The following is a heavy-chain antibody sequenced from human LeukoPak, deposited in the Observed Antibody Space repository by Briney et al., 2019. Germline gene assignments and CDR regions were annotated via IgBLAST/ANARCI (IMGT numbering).Heavy chain of an antibody. CDR2: IYPGDSDT. CDR3: ARLGYYDSSGYLGDAFDI. D-gene: IGHD3-22*01. J-gene: IGHJ3*02. Sequence: GESLKISCKGSGYSFTSYWIGWVRQMPGKGLEWVGIIYPGDSDTRYSPSFQGQVTISADKSISTAYLQWSSLKASDTAMYYCARLGYYDSSGYLGDAFDIWGQGTMVTVSS. CDR1: GYSFTSYW. V-gene: IGHV5-51*01.